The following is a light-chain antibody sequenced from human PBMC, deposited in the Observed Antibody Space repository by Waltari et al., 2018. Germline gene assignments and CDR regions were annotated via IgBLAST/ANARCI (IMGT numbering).Light chain of an antibody. CDR2: GRS. Sequence: QSVLTQPPSVSGAPGQRVTISCTGSGSNIGAGYDVHWYQHLPRAAPKLLIYGRSSVPLGVPDRFFGSTSGTSASLAITVLQAEDEGDYYCQSYDTSLSVVFGGGTKLTVL. CDR3: QSYDTSLSVV. V-gene: IGLV1-40*01. J-gene: IGLJ3*02. CDR1: GSNIGAGYD.